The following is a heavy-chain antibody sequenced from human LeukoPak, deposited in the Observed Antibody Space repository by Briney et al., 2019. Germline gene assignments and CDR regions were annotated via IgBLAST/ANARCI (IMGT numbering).Heavy chain of an antibody. CDR3: ARDHGSGGDC. CDR1: GFTFSSYW. Sequence: GGSLRLSCAASGFTFSSYWMTWVRQVPGKGLEWVANIKQDGSEKSYVDSVTGRFTISRDNARNSLYLQMNSLRAEDTAVYYCARDHGSGGDCWGQGTLVTVSS. D-gene: IGHD1-26*01. J-gene: IGHJ4*02. CDR2: IKQDGSEK. V-gene: IGHV3-7*01.